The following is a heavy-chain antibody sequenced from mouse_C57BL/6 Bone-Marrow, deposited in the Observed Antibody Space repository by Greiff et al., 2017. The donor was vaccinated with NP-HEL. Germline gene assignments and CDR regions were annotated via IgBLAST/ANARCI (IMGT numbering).Heavy chain of an antibody. CDR2: INPYNGGT. CDR3: ARSQPPEYYSNYGGYY. Sequence: EVQLQQSGPVLVKPGASVKMSCKASGYTFTDYYMNWVKQSHGKSLEWIGVINPYNGGTSYNQKFKGKATLTVDKSSSTAYMELNSLTSEDSAVYYCARSQPPEYYSNYGGYYWGQGTTLTVSS. D-gene: IGHD2-5*01. CDR1: GYTFTDYY. J-gene: IGHJ2*01. V-gene: IGHV1-19*01.